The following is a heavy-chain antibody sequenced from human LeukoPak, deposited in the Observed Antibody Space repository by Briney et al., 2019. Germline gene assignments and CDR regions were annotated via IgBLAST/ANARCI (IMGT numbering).Heavy chain of an antibody. CDR1: GFTFRNYV. D-gene: IGHD3-10*01. CDR2: TSSDLNVK. J-gene: IGHJ4*02. CDR3: AREGYYGSGSPPSLYFDY. V-gene: IGHV3-30-3*01. Sequence: PGGSLGLSCAASGFTFRNYVIHWVRQAPGKGLEWVAVTSSDLNVKLYADSVKGRFTISRDNSRSTLYLKMNSLRPEDTAIYYCAREGYYGSGSPPSLYFDYWGQGTLVTVSS.